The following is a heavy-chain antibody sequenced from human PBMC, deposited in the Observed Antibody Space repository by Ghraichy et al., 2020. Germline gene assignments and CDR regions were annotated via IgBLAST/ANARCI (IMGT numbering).Heavy chain of an antibody. CDR2: IKQDESEK. Sequence: GGSLRLSCVASGFTFSSDWMSWVRQAPGKGLEWVANIKQDESEKYYVDSVKGRFTISRDNAKNSLYLQMNSLRAEDTAVYYCARFGYYGSGPIGYWGQGTLVTVSS. D-gene: IGHD3-10*01. J-gene: IGHJ4*02. V-gene: IGHV3-7*01. CDR3: ARFGYYGSGPIGY. CDR1: GFTFSSDW.